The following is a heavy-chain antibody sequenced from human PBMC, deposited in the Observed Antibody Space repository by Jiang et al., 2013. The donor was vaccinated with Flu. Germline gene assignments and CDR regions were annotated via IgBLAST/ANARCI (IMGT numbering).Heavy chain of an antibody. J-gene: IGHJ4*02. CDR2: ISYDGSNK. V-gene: IGHV3-30*04. CDR1: GFTFSSYA. CDR3: ARDTLYYGPPFD. Sequence: ASGFTFSSYAMHWVRQAPGKGLEWVAVISYDGSNKYYADSVKGRFTISRDNSKNTLYLQMNSLRAEDTAVYYCARDTLYYGPPFDWGQGTLVTVSS. D-gene: IGHD4-17*01.